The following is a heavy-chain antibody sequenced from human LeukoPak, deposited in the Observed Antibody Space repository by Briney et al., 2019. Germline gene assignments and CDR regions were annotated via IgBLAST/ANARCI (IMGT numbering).Heavy chain of an antibody. CDR3: ARSSSGWYRGAFDI. CDR1: GGSFSGYY. CDR2: INHSGST. D-gene: IGHD6-19*01. Sequence: PSETLSLTCAVYGGSFSGYYWSWIRQPPGKGLEWIGEINHSGSTNYNPPLKSRVTISVDTSKNQFSLKLSSVTAADTAVYYCARSSSGWYRGAFDIWGQGTMVTVSS. V-gene: IGHV4-34*01. J-gene: IGHJ3*02.